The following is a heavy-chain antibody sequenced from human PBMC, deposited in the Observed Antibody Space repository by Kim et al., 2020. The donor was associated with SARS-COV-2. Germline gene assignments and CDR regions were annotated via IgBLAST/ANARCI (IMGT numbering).Heavy chain of an antibody. CDR3: ARDIGITMVRGVSGGMDV. J-gene: IGHJ6*02. V-gene: IGHV3-53*01. D-gene: IGHD3-10*01. Sequence: KGRFTISRDNSKNTLYLQMNSLRAEDTAVYYCARDIGITMVRGVSGGMDVWGQGTTVTVSS.